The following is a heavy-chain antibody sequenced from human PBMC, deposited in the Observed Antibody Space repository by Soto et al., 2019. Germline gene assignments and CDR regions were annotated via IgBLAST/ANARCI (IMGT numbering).Heavy chain of an antibody. V-gene: IGHV3-15*07. CDR1: GFTFSNAW. Sequence: GGSLRLSCAASGFTFSNAWMNWVRQAPGKGLEWVGRIKSKTDGGTTDYAAPVKGRFTISRDDSKNTLYLQMNSLKTEDTAVYYCTTGYYYDSSGYHYYFDYWGQGTLVTVSS. CDR3: TTGYYYDSSGYHYYFDY. J-gene: IGHJ4*02. CDR2: IKSKTDGGTT. D-gene: IGHD3-22*01.